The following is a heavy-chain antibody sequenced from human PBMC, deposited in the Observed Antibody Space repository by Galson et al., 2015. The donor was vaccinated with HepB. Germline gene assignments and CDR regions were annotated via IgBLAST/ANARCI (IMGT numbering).Heavy chain of an antibody. CDR2: IYSGGST. J-gene: IGHJ4*02. V-gene: IGHV3-66*01. Sequence: SLRLSCAASGFTVSSNYMSWVRQAPGKGLEWVSSIYSGGSTYYADSVKGRFTISRDNSKNTLYLQMNSLRAEDTAMYYCARGEPYGSGWSPGYWGQGTLVTVSS. CDR1: GFTVSSNY. CDR3: ARGEPYGSGWSPGY. D-gene: IGHD6-19*01.